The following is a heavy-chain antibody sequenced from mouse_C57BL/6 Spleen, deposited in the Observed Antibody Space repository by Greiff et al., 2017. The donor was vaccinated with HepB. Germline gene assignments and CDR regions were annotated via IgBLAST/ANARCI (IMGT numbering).Heavy chain of an antibody. CDR1: GYTFTSYW. CDR2: IYPSDSGT. J-gene: IGHJ3*01. V-gene: IGHV1-61*01. Sequence: QVQLQQPGAELVRPGSSVKLSCKASGYTFTSYWMDWVKQRPGQGLEWIGNIYPSDSGTHYNQKFKDKATLTVDKSSSTAYMQLSSLTSEDSAVYYCARSGYDYDEEFAYWGQGTLVTVSA. D-gene: IGHD2-4*01. CDR3: ARSGYDYDEEFAY.